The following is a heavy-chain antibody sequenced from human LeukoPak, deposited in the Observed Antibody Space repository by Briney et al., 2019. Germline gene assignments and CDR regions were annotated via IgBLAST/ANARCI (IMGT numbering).Heavy chain of an antibody. V-gene: IGHV4-59*01. CDR3: ARGLGFDY. CDR1: DGSISSYY. CDR2: IYYSGRT. J-gene: IGHJ4*02. Sequence: SETLPLTCTVSDGSISSYYWSWIRQPPGKGLECIGYIYYSGRTNYNPSLKSRVTISLDTSKNQFSLKLSSVTAADTAVYYCARGLGFDYWGQGTLVTVSS.